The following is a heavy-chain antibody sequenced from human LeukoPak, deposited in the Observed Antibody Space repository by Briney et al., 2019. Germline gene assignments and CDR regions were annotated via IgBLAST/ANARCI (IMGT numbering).Heavy chain of an antibody. D-gene: IGHD6-6*01. Sequence: SLRLSCRASGFIFGHYAMSWVRQAPGKGLEGVGFIRTRAYGGTTEYAASVKGRFTISRDDSESIAYLQMNSLKTEDTAVYYCTRKQLVYYYYGVDVWGQGTKVTVSS. CDR1: GFIFGHYA. J-gene: IGHJ6*02. V-gene: IGHV3-49*04. CDR2: IRTRAYGGTT. CDR3: TRKQLVYYYYGVDV.